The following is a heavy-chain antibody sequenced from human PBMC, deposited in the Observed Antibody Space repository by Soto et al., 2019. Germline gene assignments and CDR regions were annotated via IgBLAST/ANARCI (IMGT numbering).Heavy chain of an antibody. D-gene: IGHD3-10*01. CDR3: ARSPPSSYYGGSGTFDY. CDR2: AYHSGST. Sequence: QLQLQESGPGLVRPSGTLSLTCAVSGGFTSTNNWWSWVRQPPGKGLEWIGDAYHSGSTEYNPSLKSRVSISVDKSKNLISLKLTSATAADTAVYYCARSPPSSYYGGSGTFDYWGQGTLVTVSS. J-gene: IGHJ4*02. CDR1: GGFTSTNNW. V-gene: IGHV4-4*02.